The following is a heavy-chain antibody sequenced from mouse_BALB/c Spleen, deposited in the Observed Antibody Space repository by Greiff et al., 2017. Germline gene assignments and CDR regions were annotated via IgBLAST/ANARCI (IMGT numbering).Heavy chain of an antibody. CDR1: GFTFSSYA. CDR3: AREGDDYDVNFAY. D-gene: IGHD2-4*01. CDR2: ISSGGSYT. J-gene: IGHJ3*01. Sequence: EVQGVESGGGLVKPGGSLKLSCAASGFTFSSYAMSWVRQSPEKRLEWVAEISSGGSYTYYPDTVTGRFTISRDNAKNTLYLEMSSLRSEDTAMYYCAREGDDYDVNFAYWGQGTLVTVSA. V-gene: IGHV5-9-4*01.